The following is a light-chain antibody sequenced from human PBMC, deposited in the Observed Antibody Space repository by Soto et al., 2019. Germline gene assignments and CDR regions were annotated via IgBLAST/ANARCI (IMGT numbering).Light chain of an antibody. CDR1: MRDVGAYNL. Sequence: QSALTQPASVSGSAGQSITISCSGTMRDVGAYNLVSWYQQHPGTAPKLIIYEVRKRPSGVPDRFSGSKSGNTASLTVSGLQAEDEADYYCSSYADSNNLVFGGGTKLTVL. V-gene: IGLV2-8*01. CDR2: EVR. CDR3: SSYADSNNLV. J-gene: IGLJ2*01.